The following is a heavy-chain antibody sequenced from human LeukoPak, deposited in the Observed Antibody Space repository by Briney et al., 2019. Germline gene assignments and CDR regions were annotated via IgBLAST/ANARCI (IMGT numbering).Heavy chain of an antibody. Sequence: ASVKLSCKASGYTFTGYYMPWVRQAPGPGLEWMGWINPNSGGRNYAQKFQGRVTMTRDTSISTAYMELSRLRSDDTAVYYCARAVYCSSTSCYRGWFDPWGQGTLVTVSS. CDR1: GYTFTGYY. J-gene: IGHJ5*02. V-gene: IGHV1-2*02. CDR2: INPNSGGR. CDR3: ARAVYCSSTSCYRGWFDP. D-gene: IGHD2-2*02.